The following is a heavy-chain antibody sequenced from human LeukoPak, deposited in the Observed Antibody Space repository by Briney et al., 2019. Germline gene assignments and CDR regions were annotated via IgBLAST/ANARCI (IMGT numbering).Heavy chain of an antibody. D-gene: IGHD6-19*01. CDR1: GFTFSSYG. J-gene: IGHJ4*02. CDR2: IWYDGSNK. CDR3: ARDRQWLVLSY. Sequence: PGGSLRLSCAASGFTFSSYGMHWVRQAPGKGLEWVAVIWYDGSNKYYADSVKGRFTISRDNSKNTLYLQMNSLRAEDTAVYYCARDRQWLVLSYWGQGTLVTVSS. V-gene: IGHV3-33*01.